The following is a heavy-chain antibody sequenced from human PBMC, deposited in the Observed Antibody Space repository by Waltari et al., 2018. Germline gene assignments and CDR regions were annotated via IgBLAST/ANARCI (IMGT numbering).Heavy chain of an antibody. V-gene: IGHV3-15*01. Sequence: EVQFVESGGGLVKPGGSLRLSCTASGFTFRNAWMSWVRQAPGKGPEWVGRMKSQRDGGTRDYAAPVKGRFSISREDSKNLMFLQMNSLTIEDTAVYYCTTDPLGPWGQGTLVTVSS. CDR1: GFTFRNAW. J-gene: IGHJ5*02. CDR2: MKSQRDGGTR. CDR3: TTDPLGP.